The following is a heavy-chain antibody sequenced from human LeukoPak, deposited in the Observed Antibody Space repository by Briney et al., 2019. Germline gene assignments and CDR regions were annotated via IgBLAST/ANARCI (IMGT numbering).Heavy chain of an antibody. V-gene: IGHV3-66*01. CDR2: IYSGGST. Sequence: PGGSLRLSCAASGFTVSSNYMSWVRQAPGKGLEWVSVIYSGGSTYYADSVKGRFTISRDNSKNTLYLQMNSLRAEDTAVYYCARGPARYYDYVWGSGAFDYWGQGTLVTVSS. CDR3: ARGPARYYDYVWGSGAFDY. J-gene: IGHJ4*02. D-gene: IGHD3-16*01. CDR1: GFTVSSNY.